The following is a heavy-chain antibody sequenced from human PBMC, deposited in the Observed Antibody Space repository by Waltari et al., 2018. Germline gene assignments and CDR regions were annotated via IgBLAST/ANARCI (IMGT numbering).Heavy chain of an antibody. CDR3: ARAAAGPNILDY. Sequence: GSGPGLVKPSETLSLTCTVSGGSISTYSWTWIRQPPGKGLEWIGYTGRTNYNPSLKSRVTISVDTSKNQFSLKLSSVTAADTAVYYCARAAAGPNILDYWGQGTLVIVSS. CDR2: TGRT. V-gene: IGHV4-59*01. J-gene: IGHJ4*02. CDR1: GGSISTYS. D-gene: IGHD6-13*01.